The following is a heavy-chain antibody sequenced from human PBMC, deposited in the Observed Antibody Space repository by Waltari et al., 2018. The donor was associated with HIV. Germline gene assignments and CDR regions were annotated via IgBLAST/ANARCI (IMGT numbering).Heavy chain of an antibody. V-gene: IGHV3-23*04. CDR2: ISGSGSHT. CDR3: AKDFDTSGLPYVVIDS. J-gene: IGHJ4*02. Sequence: EAKLVQSGGGLVQPGGSLRLSCTASGVTFRSHAMSWVRQTPGKGLQWVSTISGSGSHTYYADAAKGRFTISRDNSENTLFLQMTRLRVEDTARYFCAKDFDTSGLPYVVIDSWGQGTLVTVSS. D-gene: IGHD3-22*01. CDR1: GVTFRSHA.